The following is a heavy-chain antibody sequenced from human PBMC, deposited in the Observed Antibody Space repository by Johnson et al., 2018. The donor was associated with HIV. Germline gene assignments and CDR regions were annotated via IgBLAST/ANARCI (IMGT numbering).Heavy chain of an antibody. J-gene: IGHJ3*02. CDR3: ARDPFYGAFDI. Sequence: VQLIESGGGLVQPGGSLRLSCAAPGAASGFRFSTSWMSWVRQAPGKEPEWVASIQPDETEKYYLESGKGRFTISRDNAKDSVYLQMNSLRAEDTAVYYCARDPFYGAFDIWGQGTMVTVSS. D-gene: IGHD2/OR15-2a*01. CDR1: GFRFSTSW. V-gene: IGHV3-7*01. CDR2: IQPDETEK.